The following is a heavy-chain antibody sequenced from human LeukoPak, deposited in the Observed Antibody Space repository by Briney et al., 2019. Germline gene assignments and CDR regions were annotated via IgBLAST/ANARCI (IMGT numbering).Heavy chain of an antibody. J-gene: IGHJ4*02. D-gene: IGHD6-19*01. CDR3: ARGRAAGD. Sequence: ASVRVSFKGSGYTFTNNDINWVRQATGQGGEWMGWVSPDSGDTGYTPKFQGRVTMTTNTSINTAYLELSSLTSEDTATYYRARGRAAGDWGQGTLITVSS. V-gene: IGHV1-8*01. CDR1: GYTFTNND. CDR2: VSPDSGDT.